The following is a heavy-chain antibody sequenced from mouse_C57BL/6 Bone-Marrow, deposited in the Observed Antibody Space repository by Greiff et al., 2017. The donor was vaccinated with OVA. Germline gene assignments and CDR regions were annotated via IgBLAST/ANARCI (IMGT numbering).Heavy chain of an antibody. CDR3: ARSEEDYYGNVAWFAY. CDR1: GYTFTSYG. D-gene: IGHD2-1*01. J-gene: IGHJ3*01. CDR2: IYPRSGNT. Sequence: QVQLQQSGAELARPGASVKLSCKASGYTFTSYGISWVKQRTGQGLEWIGKIYPRSGNTYYNEKFKGKATLTADKSSSTAYMELRSLTSEDSAVYFCARSEEDYYGNVAWFAYWGQGTLVTVSA. V-gene: IGHV1-81*01.